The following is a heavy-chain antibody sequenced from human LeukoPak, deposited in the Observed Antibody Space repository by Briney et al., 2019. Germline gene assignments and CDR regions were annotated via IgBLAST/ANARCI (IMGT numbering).Heavy chain of an antibody. CDR2: VYSSGST. Sequence: PSETLSLTCTVSGGSIRSYYWSWIRQPAGKGLEWIGRVYSSGSTNYNPSLKSRVTMSVDTSKNQFSLTLRSVTAADTALYYCARDQKEYSSSGLDYWGQGTLVTVSS. V-gene: IGHV4-4*07. J-gene: IGHJ4*02. D-gene: IGHD6-6*01. CDR1: GGSIRSYY. CDR3: ARDQKEYSSSGLDY.